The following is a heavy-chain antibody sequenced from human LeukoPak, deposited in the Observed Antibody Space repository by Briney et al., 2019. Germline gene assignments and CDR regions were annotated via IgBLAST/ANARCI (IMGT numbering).Heavy chain of an antibody. V-gene: IGHV3-23*01. D-gene: IGHD3-10*01. CDR2: ISGSGGST. J-gene: IGHJ5*02. CDR1: GFTFSSYA. CDR3: AKGGYYGSGSPNANWFDP. Sequence: PGGSLRLSCAASGFTFSSYAMSWVRQAPGKGLEWVSAISGSGGSTYYADSVKGRFTISRDNSKNTLYLQMNRLRAEDTAVYYCAKGGYYGSGSPNANWFDPWGQGTLVTVSS.